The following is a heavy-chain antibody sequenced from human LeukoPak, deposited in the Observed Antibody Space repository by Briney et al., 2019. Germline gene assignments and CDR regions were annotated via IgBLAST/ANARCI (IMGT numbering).Heavy chain of an antibody. Sequence: GGSLRLSCAASGYTFGSYAMHWVRQAPGKGLEWVAVISYDGSNKYYADSVKGRFTISRDNSKNTLYLQMNSLRAEDTAVYYCARVVVGAADYWGQGTLVTVSS. D-gene: IGHD1-26*01. V-gene: IGHV3-30-3*01. CDR2: ISYDGSNK. CDR1: GYTFGSYA. CDR3: ARVVVGAADY. J-gene: IGHJ4*02.